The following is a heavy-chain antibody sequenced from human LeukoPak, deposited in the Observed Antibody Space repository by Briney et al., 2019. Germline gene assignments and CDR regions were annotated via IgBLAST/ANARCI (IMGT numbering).Heavy chain of an antibody. Sequence: GGSLRLSCAASGFTFSSYSMNWVRQAPGKGLEWVSSISSSSSYIYYADSVKGRFTISRDNAKNSLYLQMNSLRAEDTALYYCARAASAGTVDYWGQGTLVTVSS. J-gene: IGHJ4*02. CDR2: ISSSSSYI. V-gene: IGHV3-21*01. CDR3: ARAASAGTVDY. D-gene: IGHD6-13*01. CDR1: GFTFSSYS.